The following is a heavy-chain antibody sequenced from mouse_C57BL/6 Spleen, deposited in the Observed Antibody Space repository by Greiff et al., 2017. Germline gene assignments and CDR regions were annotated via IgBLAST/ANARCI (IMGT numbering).Heavy chain of an antibody. Sequence: LQQSGAELVRPGSSVKLSCTDSYFAFMASDMHWVKQRPGHGLEWIGSFTMYSDATESSENFKGKATLTANTSSRTAYRERSSLTSEDSAVYYCARVDGSSPFAYWGQGTLVTVSA. D-gene: IGHD1-1*01. CDR2: FTMYSDAT. CDR1: YFAFMASD. J-gene: IGHJ3*01. V-gene: IGHV1-49*01. CDR3: ARVDGSSPFAY.